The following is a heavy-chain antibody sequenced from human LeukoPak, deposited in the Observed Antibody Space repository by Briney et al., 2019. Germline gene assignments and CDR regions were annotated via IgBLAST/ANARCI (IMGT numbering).Heavy chain of an antibody. D-gene: IGHD4-17*01. CDR1: GYTFTNYE. Sequence: GASVKVSCKASGYTFTNYEINWVRQATGQGLEWMGWINPNSGNTGYLQKFQGRVTITRKTSINTAYMDLSSLRSEDTAVYYCARGPPYGPQHYWGQGILVTVSS. J-gene: IGHJ4*02. CDR2: INPNSGNT. V-gene: IGHV1-8*03. CDR3: ARGPPYGPQHY.